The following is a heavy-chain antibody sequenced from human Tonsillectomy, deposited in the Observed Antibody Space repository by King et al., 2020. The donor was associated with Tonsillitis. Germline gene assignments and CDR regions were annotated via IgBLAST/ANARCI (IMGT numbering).Heavy chain of an antibody. J-gene: IGHJ1*01. V-gene: IGHV4-59*01. D-gene: IGHD2-15*01. CDR3: ARGDGVYCSGGSCYPEYFQH. CDR2: IYYSGST. Sequence: QLQESGPGLVKPSETLSLTCTVSGGSISSYYWSWIRQPPGKGLEWIGYIYYSGSTNYNPSLKSRVTISVDTSKNQFSLKLSSLTAADTAVYYCARGDGVYCSGGSCYPEYFQHWGQGTLVTVSS. CDR1: GGSISSYY.